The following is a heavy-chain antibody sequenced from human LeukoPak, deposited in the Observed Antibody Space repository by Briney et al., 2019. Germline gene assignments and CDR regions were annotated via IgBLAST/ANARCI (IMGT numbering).Heavy chain of an antibody. CDR3: ARVVGDYGDEYFQH. D-gene: IGHD4-17*01. CDR2: IIPILGIA. CDR1: GGTFSSYA. Sequence: ASVKVSCKASGGTFSSYAISWVRQAPGQGLEWMGRIIPILGIANYAQKFQGRVTITADKSTSTAYMELSSLRSEDTAVYYCARVVGDYGDEYFQHWGQGTLVTVSS. V-gene: IGHV1-69*04. J-gene: IGHJ1*01.